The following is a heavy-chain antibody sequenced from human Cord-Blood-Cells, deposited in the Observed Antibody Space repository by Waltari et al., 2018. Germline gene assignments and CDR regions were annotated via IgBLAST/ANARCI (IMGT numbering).Heavy chain of an antibody. CDR2: INPNSGGK. Sequence: QVQLVPSGAEVKKPGASVKVSCKASGYTFTGYYMHWARQAPGQGLEWMGRINPNSGGKNYAQKFQGRVTMTRDTSISTAYMELSRLRSDDTAVYYGARDRSDAFDIWGQGTMVTVSS. J-gene: IGHJ3*02. V-gene: IGHV1-2*06. CDR3: ARDRSDAFDI. CDR1: GYTFTGYY.